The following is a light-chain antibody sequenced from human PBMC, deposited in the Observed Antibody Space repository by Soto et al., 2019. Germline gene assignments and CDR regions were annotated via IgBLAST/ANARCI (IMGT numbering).Light chain of an antibody. CDR2: GNS. Sequence: QSVLTQPPSVSGAPGQRVTISCTGGSSNIGAGYDVHWYQQLPGTAPKLLIYGNSNRPSGVPDRFSGSKSGTSASLAITGLQAEDETAYYCAAWDDSLSVVFGGGTKLTVL. CDR3: AAWDDSLSVV. CDR1: SSNIGAGYD. V-gene: IGLV1-40*01. J-gene: IGLJ2*01.